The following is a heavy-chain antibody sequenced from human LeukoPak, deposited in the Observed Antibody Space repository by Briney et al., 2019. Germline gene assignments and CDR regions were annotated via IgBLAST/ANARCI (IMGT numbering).Heavy chain of an antibody. V-gene: IGHV1-2*02. J-gene: IGHJ4*02. CDR1: GYTFTGYY. Sequence: GAPVTVSFKASGYTFTGYYIHWVRHAPGQGLERMGWINPNSGGTNYAQKFQGRVTMTRDTSISTAYMELSRLRSDDTAVYYCAREIAAADPRDYWGEGTLATVSS. CDR3: AREIAAADPRDY. D-gene: IGHD6-13*01. CDR2: INPNSGGT.